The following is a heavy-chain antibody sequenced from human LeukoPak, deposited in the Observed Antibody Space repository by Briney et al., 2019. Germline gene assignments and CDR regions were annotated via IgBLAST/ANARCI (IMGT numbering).Heavy chain of an antibody. CDR2: ISSTSSTI. CDR1: GFTFSSYS. J-gene: IGHJ4*02. CDR3: ARDLPRGGVRFDY. V-gene: IGHV3-48*04. Sequence: GGSLRLSCAASGFTFSSYSMNWVRQAPGKGLEWVSYISSTSSTIYYADSVKGRFTISRDNAKNSLYLQMNSLRAEDTAVYYCARDLPRGGVRFDYWGQGTLVTVSS. D-gene: IGHD2-8*01.